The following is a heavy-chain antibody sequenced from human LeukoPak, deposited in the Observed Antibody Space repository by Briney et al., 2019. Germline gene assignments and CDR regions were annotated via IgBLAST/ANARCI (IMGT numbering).Heavy chain of an antibody. D-gene: IGHD1-26*01. CDR2: IYHSGST. V-gene: IGHV4-4*02. J-gene: IGHJ4*02. CDR3: ARRIRVVGATPYFDY. CDR1: GGSISSSNW. Sequence: PSETLSLTCAVSGGSISSSNWWSWVRQPPGKGLEWIGEIYHSGSTNYIPSLKSRVTISVDKSKNQFSLRLSSVTAADTAVYYCARRIRVVGATPYFDYWGQGTLVTVSS.